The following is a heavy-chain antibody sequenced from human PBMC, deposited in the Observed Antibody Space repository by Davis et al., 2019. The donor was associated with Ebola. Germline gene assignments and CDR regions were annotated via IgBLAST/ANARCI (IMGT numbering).Heavy chain of an antibody. CDR1: GYTFTNYW. D-gene: IGHD2-15*01. V-gene: IGHV5-51*01. CDR2: IFPDDSNT. Sequence: GESLKISCKDFGYTFTNYWIAWVRQMPGKGLEWVGIIFPDDSNTRYSPSFQGQVTISVDKSISTAYLQWSRLQASDTATYYCARADLAYCSGGSCFVENGGGYGMDVWGQGTTVTVSS. J-gene: IGHJ6*02. CDR3: ARADLAYCSGGSCFVENGGGYGMDV.